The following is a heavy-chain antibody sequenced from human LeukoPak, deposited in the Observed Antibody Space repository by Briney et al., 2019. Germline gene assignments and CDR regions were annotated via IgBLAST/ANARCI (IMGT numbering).Heavy chain of an antibody. D-gene: IGHD3-10*01. Sequence: SETLSLTCVVSGGSISSNNWWSWVRQPPGKGLEWIGEIYQSGSTNYNPSLKSRVTISIDKSKNQISLKLSSVTAADTAVYYCARGTYYYTSGTNFDYWGQGTLVTVSS. J-gene: IGHJ4*02. CDR1: GGSISSNNW. CDR3: ARGTYYYTSGTNFDY. CDR2: IYQSGST. V-gene: IGHV4-4*02.